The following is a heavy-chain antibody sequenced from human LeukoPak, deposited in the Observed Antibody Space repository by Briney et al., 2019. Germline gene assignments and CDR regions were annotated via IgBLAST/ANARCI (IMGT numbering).Heavy chain of an antibody. D-gene: IGHD6-19*01. CDR2: ISYDGSNK. CDR3: AKLAVAENEDFDY. CDR1: GFTFSSYG. J-gene: IGHJ4*02. V-gene: IGHV3-30*18. Sequence: GGSLRLSCAASGFTFSSYGMHWVRQAPDKGLEWVAVISYDGSNKYYADSVKGRFTISRDNSKNTLYLQMNSLRAEDTAVYYCAKLAVAENEDFDYWGQGTLVTVSS.